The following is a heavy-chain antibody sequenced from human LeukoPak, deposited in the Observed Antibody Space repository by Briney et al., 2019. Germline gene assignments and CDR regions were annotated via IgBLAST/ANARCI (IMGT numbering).Heavy chain of an antibody. V-gene: IGHV3-15*01. D-gene: IGHD3-10*01. CDR2: IKSKTDGGTT. Sequence: GGSLRLSCAASGFTSSNASMSWVSHAPEKGREWVGRIKSKTDGGTTDYAGTVKGRFNISRDDSKNTLYLQMNSLKTEDTAVYYCTTLWFGELLFGHYYYYMDVWGKGTTVTVSS. CDR1: GFTSSNAS. J-gene: IGHJ6*03. CDR3: TTLWFGELLFGHYYYYMDV.